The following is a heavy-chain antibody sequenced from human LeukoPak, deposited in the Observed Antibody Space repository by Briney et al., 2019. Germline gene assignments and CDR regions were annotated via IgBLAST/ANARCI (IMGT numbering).Heavy chain of an antibody. CDR1: GGSISSYH. V-gene: IGHV4-4*07. Sequence: SETLSLTCTVSGGSISSYHWIWLRQPAGKGLEWIGRINSNGDTVYNPSLKSRATMSLDMTNNQFSLKLSSVTAADTAVYYCARDRGLDGSDQLDSWGPGTLVTVSS. CDR2: INSNGDT. CDR3: ARDRGLDGSDQLDS. J-gene: IGHJ5*01. D-gene: IGHD3-10*01.